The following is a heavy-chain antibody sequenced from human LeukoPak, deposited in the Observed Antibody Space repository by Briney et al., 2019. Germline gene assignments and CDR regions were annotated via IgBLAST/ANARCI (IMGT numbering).Heavy chain of an antibody. D-gene: IGHD2-8*01. CDR3: AKDLPNGPSDY. J-gene: IGHJ4*02. CDR1: GFTFSSYG. Sequence: PGRSLRLSCAASGFTFSSYGMHWVRQAPGNGLEWVAVISYDGSNKYYADSVKGRFTISRDNSKNTLYLQMNSLRAEDTAVYYCAKDLPNGPSDYWGQGTLVTVSS. V-gene: IGHV3-30*18. CDR2: ISYDGSNK.